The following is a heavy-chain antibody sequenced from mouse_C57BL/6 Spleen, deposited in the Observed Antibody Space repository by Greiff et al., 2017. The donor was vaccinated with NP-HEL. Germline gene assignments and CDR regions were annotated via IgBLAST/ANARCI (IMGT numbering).Heavy chain of an antibody. CDR1: GYTFTSYW. Sequence: QVQLKQPGAELVRPGSSVKLSCKASGYTFTSYWMHWVKQRPIQGLEWIGNIDPSDSETHYNQKFKDKATLTVDKSSSTAYMQLSSLTSEDSAVYDCASPGGGYYDFDYWGQGTTLTVSS. D-gene: IGHD2-3*01. V-gene: IGHV1-52*01. CDR3: ASPGGGYYDFDY. J-gene: IGHJ2*01. CDR2: IDPSDSET.